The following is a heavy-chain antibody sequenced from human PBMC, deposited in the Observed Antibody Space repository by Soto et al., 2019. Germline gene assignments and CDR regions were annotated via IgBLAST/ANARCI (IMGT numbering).Heavy chain of an antibody. CDR1: GITFINAW. CDR3: ITDPGDYENL. CDR2: IKSKANGETT. Sequence: GGSLRLSCAVSGITFINAWMSWVRQAPGKGLEWVARIKSKANGETTDYAAPVTGRFSISRDDSKPMPYLPMTNLKAEDTAVYYWITDPGDYENLWGPASLVTVP. D-gene: IGHD4-17*01. J-gene: IGHJ5*02. V-gene: IGHV3-15*01.